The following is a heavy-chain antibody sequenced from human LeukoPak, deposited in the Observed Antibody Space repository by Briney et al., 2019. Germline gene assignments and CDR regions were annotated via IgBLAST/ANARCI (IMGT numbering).Heavy chain of an antibody. D-gene: IGHD3-22*01. Sequence: SETLSLTCTVSGGSISSYYWSWIRQPPGKGLEWIGYIYYSGSTNYNPSLKSRVTISVDTSKNQFSLKLSSVTAADTAVYYCARHYYDSSGYWTHDYWGQGTLVTVSS. CDR3: ARHYYDSSGYWTHDY. CDR1: GGSISSYY. J-gene: IGHJ4*02. V-gene: IGHV4-59*01. CDR2: IYYSGST.